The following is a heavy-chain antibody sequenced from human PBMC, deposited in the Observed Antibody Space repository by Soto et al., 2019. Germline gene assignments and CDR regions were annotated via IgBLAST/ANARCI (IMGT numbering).Heavy chain of an antibody. Sequence: PSETLSLTCTVSGGSISSYYWSWIRQPPGKGLEWIGYIYYSGSTNYNPSLKSRVSMSVDMSTKQFSLRLFSVTAADTAVYYCERIQRLEIVLDYWGQGTLVTVS. J-gene: IGHJ4*02. D-gene: IGHD1-1*01. CDR1: GGSISSYY. CDR2: IYYSGST. V-gene: IGHV4-59*01. CDR3: ERIQRLEIVLDY.